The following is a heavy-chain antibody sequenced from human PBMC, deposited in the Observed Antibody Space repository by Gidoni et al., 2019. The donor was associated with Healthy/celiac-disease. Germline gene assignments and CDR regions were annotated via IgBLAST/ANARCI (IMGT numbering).Heavy chain of an antibody. Sequence: QVQLQESGPGLVKPSETLSLTCTVSGGSISSYYWSWIRQPPGKGLEWIGYIYYSGSTNYNPSLKSRVTISVDTSKNQFSLKLSSVTAADTAVYYCARTSDYGDYRYFQHWGQGTLVTVSS. J-gene: IGHJ1*01. V-gene: IGHV4-59*01. D-gene: IGHD4-17*01. CDR2: IYYSGST. CDR1: GGSISSYY. CDR3: ARTSDYGDYRYFQH.